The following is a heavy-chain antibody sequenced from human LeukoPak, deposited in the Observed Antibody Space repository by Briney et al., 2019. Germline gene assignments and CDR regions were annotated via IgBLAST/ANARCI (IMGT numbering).Heavy chain of an antibody. V-gene: IGHV4-39*01. Sequence: PSETLSLTCTLSGGSITTITYYWGWLRQPPGKGLEWIGSSYYSGNTHYNPSLKSRLTISIDTSRKQFSLKLSSVTAADTAVYYCARGLVGYSYGAWGQGTLVTVSS. CDR2: SYYSGNT. D-gene: IGHD5-18*01. CDR1: GGSITTITYY. J-gene: IGHJ4*02. CDR3: ARGLVGYSYGA.